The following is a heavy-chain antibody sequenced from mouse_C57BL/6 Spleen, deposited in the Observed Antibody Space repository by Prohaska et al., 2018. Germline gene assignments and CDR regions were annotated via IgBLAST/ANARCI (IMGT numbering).Heavy chain of an antibody. Sequence: QVQLQQPGAELVMPGASVKLSCKASGYTFTSYWMHWVKQRPGQGLEWIGEIDPSDIYTNYNQKFKGKGTVTVDKSSSTAYMQLSSLTSEDSAVYYCARSAGTFDYWGQGTTLTVSS. V-gene: IGHV1-69*01. D-gene: IGHD4-1*01. CDR2: IDPSDIYT. CDR3: ARSAGTFDY. J-gene: IGHJ2*01. CDR1: GYTFTSYW.